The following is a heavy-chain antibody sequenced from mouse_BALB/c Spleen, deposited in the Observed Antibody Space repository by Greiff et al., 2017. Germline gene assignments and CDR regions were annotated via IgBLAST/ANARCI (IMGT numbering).Heavy chain of an antibody. V-gene: IGHV1-80*01. CDR3: ARRGHYAMDY. J-gene: IGHJ4*01. Sequence: QVQLQQSGAELVRPGSSVKISCKASGYAFSSYWMNWVKQRPGQGLEWIGQIYPGDGDTNYNGKFKGKATLTADKSSSTAYMQLSSLTSEDSAVYFCARRGHYAMDYWGQGTSVTVSS. CDR2: IYPGDGDT. CDR1: GYAFSSYW.